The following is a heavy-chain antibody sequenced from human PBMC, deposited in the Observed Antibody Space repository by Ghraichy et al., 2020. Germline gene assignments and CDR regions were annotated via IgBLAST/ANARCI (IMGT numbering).Heavy chain of an antibody. CDR3: AKVQRYSSGWYLGD. J-gene: IGHJ4*02. V-gene: IGHV3-23*01. CDR1: GFTFSIYA. D-gene: IGHD6-19*01. CDR2: ISVSGVSP. Sequence: GESLNISCAASGFTFSIYAMSLVLQAPGKGLAWVSAISVSGVSPYYADSVKGRFTISRDNSKNTLYLQMNSLRAEDTAVYYCAKVQRYSSGWYLGDWGQGTLVTVS.